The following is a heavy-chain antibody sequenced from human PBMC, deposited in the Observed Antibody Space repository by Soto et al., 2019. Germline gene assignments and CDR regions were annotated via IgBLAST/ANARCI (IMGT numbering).Heavy chain of an antibody. J-gene: IGHJ6*01. Sequence: QITLKESGPPLVKPTQTLTLTCTFSGFSLSTGGLGVGWIRQPPGKALEWLALIYWDDDKRYSPSLKSRLTNTKDTSKNRVVLTMTNMDPVDTATSYGVHSRRGGDCLRFYSSHYYYGMGFWGQGTTVTVSS. CDR1: GFSLSTGGLG. CDR2: IYWDDDK. V-gene: IGHV2-5*02. CDR3: VHSRRGGDCLRFYSSHYYYGMGF. D-gene: IGHD2-21*02.